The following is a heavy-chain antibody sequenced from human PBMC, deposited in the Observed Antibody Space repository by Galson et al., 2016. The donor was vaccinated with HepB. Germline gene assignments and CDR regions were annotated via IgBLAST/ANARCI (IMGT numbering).Heavy chain of an antibody. D-gene: IGHD2-21*02. CDR3: AKLDCGRDCPRDD. CDR2: ISYDGGDK. CDR1: GFTFSRYG. J-gene: IGHJ4*02. V-gene: IGHV3-30*19. Sequence: SLRLSCAASGFTFSRYGMHWVRQAPGKGLEWVAVISYDGGDKQYADSVKGRFTVSRDNSKNTLFLQMNCLRVEDTAVYYCAKLDCGRDCPRDDWGQGTLVRVSS.